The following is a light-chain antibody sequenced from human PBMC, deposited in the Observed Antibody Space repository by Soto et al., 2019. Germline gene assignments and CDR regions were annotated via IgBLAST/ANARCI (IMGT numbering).Light chain of an antibody. Sequence: QSALTQPASVSGSPGQSITISCTGTSSDVGGYNYVSWYQQHPGKAPKLMIYDVSNRPSGVSNRFSGSKSGNTASLTISGLQAEHEADYYCSSYTSSTTRVFGPGTKLTVL. V-gene: IGLV2-14*01. CDR3: SSYTSSTTRV. CDR2: DVS. J-gene: IGLJ1*01. CDR1: SSDVGGYNY.